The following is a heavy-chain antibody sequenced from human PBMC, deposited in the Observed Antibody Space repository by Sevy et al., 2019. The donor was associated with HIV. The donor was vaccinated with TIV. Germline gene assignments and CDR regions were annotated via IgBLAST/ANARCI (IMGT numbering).Heavy chain of an antibody. V-gene: IGHV3-48*03. J-gene: IGHJ4*02. CDR3: ARDRTNYGSGSYFFDY. Sequence: GGSLRLSCAASGFTFSSYVMNWVRQAPGKGLEWVSYISSSGSTIYYADSVKGRFTISRDNAKNSLYLQMNSLRAEDTAVYYCARDRTNYGSGSYFFDYWGQGTLVTVSS. CDR1: GFTFSSYV. CDR2: ISSSGSTI. D-gene: IGHD3-10*01.